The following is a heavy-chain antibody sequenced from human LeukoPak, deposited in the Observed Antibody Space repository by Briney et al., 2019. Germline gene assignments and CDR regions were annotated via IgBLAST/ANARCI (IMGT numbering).Heavy chain of an antibody. CDR1: GFTFSSYA. V-gene: IGHV3-64*01. CDR3: ATLGRISGVVGPFDY. CDR2: ISSNGGST. D-gene: IGHD3-3*01. J-gene: IGHJ4*02. Sequence: GGSLRLPCAASGFTFSSYAMHWVRQAPGKGLEYVSAISSNGGSTYYANSVKGRFTISRDNSKNTLYLQMGSLRAEDMAVYYCATLGRISGVVGPFDYWGQGTLVTVSS.